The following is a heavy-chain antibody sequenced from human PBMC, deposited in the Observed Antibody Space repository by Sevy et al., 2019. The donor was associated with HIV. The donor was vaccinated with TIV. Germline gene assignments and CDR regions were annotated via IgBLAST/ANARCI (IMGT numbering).Heavy chain of an antibody. V-gene: IGHV1-18*01. Sequence: ASVKVSCKGSGYTFSSYGVTWLRQAPGQGLAWMGWVSAYNGHTNLAQKLQGRVTLTTDTSTSTAYMELRSLTPDGCAVYYCARGRGHLLEGVLMDSWVQGTLATVSS. CDR3: ARGRGHLLEGVLMDS. J-gene: IGHJ4*02. CDR1: GYTFSSYG. D-gene: IGHD3-3*01. CDR2: VSAYNGHT.